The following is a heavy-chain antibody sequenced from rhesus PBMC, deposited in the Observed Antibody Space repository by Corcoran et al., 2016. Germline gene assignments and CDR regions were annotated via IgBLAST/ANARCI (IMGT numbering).Heavy chain of an antibody. V-gene: IGHV4-127*01. CDR1: GYSISSGYG. CDR2: LVGSSGST. D-gene: IGHD4-4*01. CDR3: SRGSYGSVDY. Sequence: QVQRQESGPGLVKPSETLSLTCAVSGYSISSGYGWSWIRQPPGKGLEWIGFLVGSSGSTNYNPYRKSRVTMSKDTSKNQFSRKLSSVTAADTSGYYCSRGSYGSVDYWGQGVLVTVSS. J-gene: IGHJ4*01.